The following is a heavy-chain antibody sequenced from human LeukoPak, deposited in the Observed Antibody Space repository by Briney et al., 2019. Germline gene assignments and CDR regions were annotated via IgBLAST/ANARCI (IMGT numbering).Heavy chain of an antibody. CDR1: GGTFSSYA. CDR2: IIPIFGTA. V-gene: IGHV1-69*13. CDR3: ATTYYYDRWGRAFDI. D-gene: IGHD3-22*01. J-gene: IGHJ3*02. Sequence: SVKVSCKASGGTFSSYAISWVRQAPGQGLEWMGGIIPIFGTAKYAQKFQGRVTITVDESTSTAYMELSSLRSEDTAVYYCATTYYYDRWGRAFDIWGQGTMVTVSS.